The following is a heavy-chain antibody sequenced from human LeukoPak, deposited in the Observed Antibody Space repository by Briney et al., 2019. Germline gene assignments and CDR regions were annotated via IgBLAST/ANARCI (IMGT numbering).Heavy chain of an antibody. D-gene: IGHD6-13*01. CDR3: ARVGYSSSWYPDY. V-gene: IGHV4-38-2*01. CDR1: GYSISSGYY. CDR2: IYHSGST. J-gene: IGHJ4*02. Sequence: SETLSLTCAVSGYSISSGYYWGWIPQPPGKGLEWIGSIYHSGSTYYNPSLKSRVTISVDTSKNQFSLKLSSVTAADTAVYYCARVGYSSSWYPDYWGQGTLVTVSS.